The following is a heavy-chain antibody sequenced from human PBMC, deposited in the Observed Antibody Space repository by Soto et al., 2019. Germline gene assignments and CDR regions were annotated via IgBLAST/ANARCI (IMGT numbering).Heavy chain of an antibody. D-gene: IGHD2-2*01. CDR2: ISYDGNNK. Sequence: QGQLVESGGGVVQPGRSLRLSCAASGFSFNYYAMQWVRQAPGKGLEWISFISYDGNNKHYADSVKGRFTISRDNSENTVYLQMNSLRAEDTAVYYCARDPGHSTTWVSACDVWGQGTKVTVSS. J-gene: IGHJ3*01. V-gene: IGHV3-30-3*01. CDR3: ARDPGHSTTWVSACDV. CDR1: GFSFNYYA.